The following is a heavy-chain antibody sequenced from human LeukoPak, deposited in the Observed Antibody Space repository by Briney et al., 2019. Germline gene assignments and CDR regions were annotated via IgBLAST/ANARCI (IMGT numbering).Heavy chain of an antibody. D-gene: IGHD1-26*01. V-gene: IGHV3-64*01. CDR1: GFTFSSYA. Sequence: GRSLRLSCAASGFTFSSYAMHWVRQAPGKGLEYVSAISSNGGSTYYANSVKGRFTISRDNSKNTLYLQMGSLRAEDMAVYYCARGPEWELLGAFDIWGQGTMVTVSS. J-gene: IGHJ3*02. CDR3: ARGPEWELLGAFDI. CDR2: ISSNGGST.